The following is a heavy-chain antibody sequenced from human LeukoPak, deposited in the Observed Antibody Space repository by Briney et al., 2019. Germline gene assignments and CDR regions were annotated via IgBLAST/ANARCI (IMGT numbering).Heavy chain of an antibody. CDR2: ISGSGGST. J-gene: IGHJ4*02. V-gene: IGHV3-23*01. D-gene: IGHD6-19*01. Sequence: GGSLRLSCAASGFTFTTYSMSWVRQAPGKGLEWVSAISGSGGSTYYADSVKGRFTISRDNSKNTLYLQTNSLRAEDTAVYYCAKEAVGYSSGWPVDYWGQGTLVTVSS. CDR1: GFTFTTYS. CDR3: AKEAVGYSSGWPVDY.